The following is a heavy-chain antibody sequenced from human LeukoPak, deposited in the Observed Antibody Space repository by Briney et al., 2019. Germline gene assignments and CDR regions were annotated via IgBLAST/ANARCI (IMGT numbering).Heavy chain of an antibody. CDR2: IYSGGST. D-gene: IGHD4-11*01. CDR3: ARSYSNHLFGMDV. V-gene: IGHV3-66*01. CDR1: GFTVSSYY. Sequence: GGSLRLSRAASGFTVSSYYMTRVRQAPGKGLEWVSVIYSGGSTYYADSVKGRVAISRDNSKNTVFLQMNSVRAEDTAVYYCARSYSNHLFGMDVWGQGTTVTVSS. J-gene: IGHJ6*02.